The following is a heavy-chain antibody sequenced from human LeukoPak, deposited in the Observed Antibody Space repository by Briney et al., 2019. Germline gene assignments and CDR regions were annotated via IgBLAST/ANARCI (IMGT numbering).Heavy chain of an antibody. D-gene: IGHD4-23*01. CDR1: GFTFSSYW. Sequence: GGSLRLSCAASGFTFSSYWMHWVRQAPGKGLEWVANIKQDGSEKNYVDSVKGRFTISRDNSKNTLYLQVNSLRAEDTAVYYCARRGDGGRSFDYWGQGTLVTVSS. CDR3: ARRGDGGRSFDY. V-gene: IGHV3-7*03. J-gene: IGHJ4*02. CDR2: IKQDGSEK.